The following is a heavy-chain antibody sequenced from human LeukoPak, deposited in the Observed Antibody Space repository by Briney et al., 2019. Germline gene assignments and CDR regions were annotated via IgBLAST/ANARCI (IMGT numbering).Heavy chain of an antibody. CDR3: ARGDYSSSWQNWFDP. D-gene: IGHD6-13*01. J-gene: IGHJ5*02. V-gene: IGHV3-21*04. Sequence: SVKGRFTISRDNAKDSLYLQMNSLRAEDTAVYYCARGDYSSSWQNWFDPWGQGTLVTVSS.